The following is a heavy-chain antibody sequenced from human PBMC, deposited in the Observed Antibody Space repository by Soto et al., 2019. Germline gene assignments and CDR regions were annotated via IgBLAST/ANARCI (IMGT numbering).Heavy chain of an antibody. CDR1: GFTFSSYS. CDR2: ISSSSSYI. V-gene: IGHV3-21*01. CDR3: ARDKRESTIFGVVINAFDI. Sequence: GGSLRLSCAASGFTFSSYSMNWVRQAPGKGLEWVSSISSSSSYIHYADSVKGRFTISRDNAKNSLYLQMNSLRAEDTAVYYCARDKRESTIFGVVINAFDIWGQGTMVTVSS. D-gene: IGHD3-3*01. J-gene: IGHJ3*02.